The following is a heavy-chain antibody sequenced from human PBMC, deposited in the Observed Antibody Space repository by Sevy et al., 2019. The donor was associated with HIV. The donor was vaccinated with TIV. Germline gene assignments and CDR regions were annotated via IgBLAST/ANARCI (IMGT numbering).Heavy chain of an antibody. CDR2: ISAYNGNT. J-gene: IGHJ4*02. D-gene: IGHD4-4*01. V-gene: IGHV1-18*04. Sequence: ASVKVSCKASGYTFTSYGISWVRQAPGQGLEWMGWISAYNGNTNYAQKLQGRVTMTTDTSTSTVYMELRSLRSDDTAVYYCARSGPDYSLYFDYWGQGTLVTVSS. CDR1: GYTFTSYG. CDR3: ARSGPDYSLYFDY.